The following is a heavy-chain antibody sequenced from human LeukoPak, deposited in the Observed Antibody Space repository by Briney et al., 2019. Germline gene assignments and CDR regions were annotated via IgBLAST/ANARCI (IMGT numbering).Heavy chain of an antibody. CDR2: IYPGDSDT. Sequence: GESLKISCEGSGYSFTTYWIGWVRQMPGKGLEWMGIIYPGDSDTKYSTSFQGQVTFSADKSISTAYLQWSSLKASDTAMYYCARRGYYDSSRAFDIWGQGTTVTVSS. J-gene: IGHJ3*02. D-gene: IGHD3-22*01. V-gene: IGHV5-51*01. CDR1: GYSFTTYW. CDR3: ARRGYYDSSRAFDI.